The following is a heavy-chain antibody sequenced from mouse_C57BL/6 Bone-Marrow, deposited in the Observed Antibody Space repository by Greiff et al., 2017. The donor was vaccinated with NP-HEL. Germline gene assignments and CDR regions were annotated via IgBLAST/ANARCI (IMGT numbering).Heavy chain of an antibody. CDR1: GFSLTSYG. Sequence: VKVVESGPGLVAPSQSLSITCTVSGFSLTSYGVSWVRQPPGKGLEWLGVIWGDGSTNYHSALISRLSISKDNSKSQVFLKLNSLQTDDTATYYCAGGITPWYFDVWGTGTTVTVSS. D-gene: IGHD1-1*01. J-gene: IGHJ1*03. CDR3: AGGITPWYFDV. CDR2: IWGDGST. V-gene: IGHV2-3*01.